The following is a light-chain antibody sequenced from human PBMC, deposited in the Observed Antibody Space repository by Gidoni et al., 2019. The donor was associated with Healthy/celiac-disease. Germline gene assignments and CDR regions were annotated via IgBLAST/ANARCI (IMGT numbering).Light chain of an antibody. CDR3: SSYTSSSTPYR. CDR2: DVS. V-gene: IGLV2-14*01. CDR1: SSDVGGYNY. Sequence: QSALPQPASVSGSPGQSITISCTGTSSDVGGYNYVSWYQQHPGKAPKLMIYDVSNRPSGVSNRFSGSKSGNTASLTISGLQAEDEADYYCSSYTSSSTPYRFGGGTKLTVL. J-gene: IGLJ2*01.